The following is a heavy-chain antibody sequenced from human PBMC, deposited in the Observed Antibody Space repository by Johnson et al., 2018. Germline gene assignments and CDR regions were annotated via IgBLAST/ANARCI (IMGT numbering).Heavy chain of an antibody. Sequence: VQLLESGGGVVQPGRSLRLSCVASTFTFRSYGMHWVRQAPGKGLEWVAVISYDGSYKYYTDSVKGRFTIPRDNAEDTLFLEMNSLRDEDTAVYYCAKDWAIEATGAFPQNGMDVWGQGTTVTVS. D-gene: IGHD6-13*01. CDR2: ISYDGSYK. V-gene: IGHV3-30*18. CDR1: TFTFRSYG. J-gene: IGHJ6*02. CDR3: AKDWAIEATGAFPQNGMDV.